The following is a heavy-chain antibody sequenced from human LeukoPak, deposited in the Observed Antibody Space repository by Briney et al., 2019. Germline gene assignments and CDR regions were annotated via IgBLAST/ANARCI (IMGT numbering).Heavy chain of an antibody. V-gene: IGHV1-18*01. CDR1: GYTFTSYG. J-gene: IGHJ5*02. CDR2: INTYNGNT. CDR3: ARDPVHHPPLGHGYNLVDP. Sequence: ASVKVSCKASGYTFTSYGISWVRQAPGQGLEWMGWINTYNGNTKYAQKVQGRVTMTTDTSTTTAYMEVRSLRSDDTAVYYWARDPVHHPPLGHGYNLVDPWGPGTL. D-gene: IGHD1-14*01.